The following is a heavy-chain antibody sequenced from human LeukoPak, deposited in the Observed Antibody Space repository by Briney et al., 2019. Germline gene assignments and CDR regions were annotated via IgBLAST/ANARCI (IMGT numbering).Heavy chain of an antibody. Sequence: GESLKISCKGSGYSFTNYWIGWVRQMPGKGLEWMGIIYPGDSDTRYSPSFQGQVTISADKSITTAYLQWSGLKASDTAMYYCARRINSAWGAFDIWGQGTMVTVSS. CDR2: IYPGDSDT. V-gene: IGHV5-51*01. CDR1: GYSFTNYW. CDR3: ARRINSAWGAFDI. J-gene: IGHJ3*02. D-gene: IGHD3-16*01.